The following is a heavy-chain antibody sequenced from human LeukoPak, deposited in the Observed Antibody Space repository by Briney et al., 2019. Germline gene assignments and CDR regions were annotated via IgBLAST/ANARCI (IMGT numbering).Heavy chain of an antibody. D-gene: IGHD2-2*01. J-gene: IGHJ5*02. Sequence: ASVKVSCKASGYTFTSYYMHWVRQAPGQGLEWMGIINPSGGSTSYAQKFQGRVTVTRDASTSTVYMELSSLRSEDTAVYYCARDRGYIVVVPAAKGGNWFDPWGQGTLVTVSS. CDR1: GYTFTSYY. CDR3: ARDRGYIVVVPAAKGGNWFDP. CDR2: INPSGGST. V-gene: IGHV1-46*01.